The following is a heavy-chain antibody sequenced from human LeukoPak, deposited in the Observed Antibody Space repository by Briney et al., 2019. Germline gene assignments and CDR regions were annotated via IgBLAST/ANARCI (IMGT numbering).Heavy chain of an antibody. J-gene: IGHJ4*02. CDR3: AKDRDGITAVGRDFDY. V-gene: IGHV3-23*01. D-gene: IGHD6-13*01. Sequence: GGSLRLSCAASGFTFGSYAMSWVRQAPGKGLEWVSAISGSGGNTYYADSVKGRFTISRDHSKNTLYLQMDSLRAEDTAVYYCAKDRDGITAVGRDFDYWGQGALVTVSS. CDR2: ISGSGGNT. CDR1: GFTFGSYA.